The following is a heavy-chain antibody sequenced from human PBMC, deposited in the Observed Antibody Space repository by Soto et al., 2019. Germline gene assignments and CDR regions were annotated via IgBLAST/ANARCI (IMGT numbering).Heavy chain of an antibody. CDR2: IKSKSAGETT. J-gene: IGHJ4*02. V-gene: IGHV3-15*05. D-gene: IGHD1-26*01. Sequence: EVQLVESGGGLVKPGGSLRLSCAASGSSFRTTSMAWVRQAPGKGLEWVGRIKSKSAGETTDYADPVKGRFTISRDDSKDTLDLHMDSLETGDTAVYYCSTGSPFSGSVVDYWGQGTLVTVSS. CDR3: STGSPFSGSVVDY. CDR1: GSSFRTTS.